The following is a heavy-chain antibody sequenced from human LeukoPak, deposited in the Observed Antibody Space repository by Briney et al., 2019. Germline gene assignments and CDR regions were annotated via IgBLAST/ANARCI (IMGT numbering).Heavy chain of an antibody. J-gene: IGHJ4*02. CDR2: IRSKAYGGTT. CDR1: GFTLGDYA. V-gene: IGHV3-49*03. CDR3: TRDPDDYGDSNFDY. Sequence: GGSLRLSCTASGFTLGDYAMSWFRQAPGKGLEWVGFIRSKAYGGTTEYVASVKGRFTISRDDSKSIAYLQMNSLKTEDTAVYYCTRDPDDYGDSNFDYWGQGTLVTVSS. D-gene: IGHD4-17*01.